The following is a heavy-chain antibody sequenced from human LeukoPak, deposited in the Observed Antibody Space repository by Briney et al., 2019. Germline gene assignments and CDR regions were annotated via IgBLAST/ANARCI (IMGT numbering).Heavy chain of an antibody. Sequence: GGSLRLSCAASGFTFDDYTMHWVRQAPGKGLEWVSLISWDGGSTYYADSVKGRFTISRDNAKNSLYLQMNSLRAEDTALYYCAKGWFGAFDYWGQGTLVTVSS. CDR3: AKGWFGAFDY. CDR2: ISWDGGST. V-gene: IGHV3-43*01. CDR1: GFTFDDYT. D-gene: IGHD3-10*01. J-gene: IGHJ4*02.